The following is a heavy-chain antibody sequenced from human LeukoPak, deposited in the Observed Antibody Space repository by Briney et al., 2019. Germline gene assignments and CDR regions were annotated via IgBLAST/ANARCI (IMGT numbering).Heavy chain of an antibody. CDR2: MNPNSGNT. J-gene: IGHJ5*02. D-gene: IGHD3-3*01. CDR3: ARGYDDFWSGPDTSNWFDP. CDR1: GYTFTSYD. V-gene: IGHV1-8*01. Sequence: ASVKVSCXASGYTFTSYDINWVRQTTGQGLEWMGWMNPNSGNTGYAQKFQGRVTMTRNTSVSTAYMELSSLRSEDTAVYYCARGYDDFWSGPDTSNWFDPWGQGTLVTVSS.